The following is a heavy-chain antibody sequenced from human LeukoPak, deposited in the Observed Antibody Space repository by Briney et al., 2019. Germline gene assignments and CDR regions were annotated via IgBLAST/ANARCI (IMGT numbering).Heavy chain of an antibody. CDR3: AKDSPYNYDSSGHGGGY. CDR2: IRYDGSNK. V-gene: IGHV3-30*02. D-gene: IGHD3-22*01. CDR1: GFTFSSYG. J-gene: IGHJ4*02. Sequence: GGSLRLSCAASGFTFSSYGMHWVRQAPGKGLEWVAFIRYDGSNKYYADSVKGRFTISRDNSKNTLYLQMNSLRAEDTAVYYCAKDSPYNYDSSGHGGGYWGQGTLVTVSS.